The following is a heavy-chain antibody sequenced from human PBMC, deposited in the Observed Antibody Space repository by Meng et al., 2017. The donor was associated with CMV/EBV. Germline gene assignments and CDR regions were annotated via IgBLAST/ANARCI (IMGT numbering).Heavy chain of an antibody. Sequence: ASVKVSCKASGYTFTGYYMHWVRQAPGQGLEWMGWINPNSGGTNYAQKFQGRVTMTRDTSISTAYMELSRLRSDDTAVYYCARDLGAHDAFDIRGQGTMVTVSS. J-gene: IGHJ3*02. V-gene: IGHV1-2*02. CDR2: INPNSGGT. D-gene: IGHD3-16*01. CDR3: ARDLGAHDAFDI. CDR1: GYTFTGYY.